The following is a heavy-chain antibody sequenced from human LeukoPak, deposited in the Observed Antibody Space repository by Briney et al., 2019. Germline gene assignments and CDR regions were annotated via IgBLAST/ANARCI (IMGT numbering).Heavy chain of an antibody. J-gene: IGHJ6*02. CDR1: GYTLTELS. D-gene: IGHD2-2*01. Sequence: ASVTVSCTVSGYTLTELSMYWVRQAPGKGLEWMGGFDPEDGETIYAQKFQGRVTMTEDTSTDTAYMELSSLRSEDTAVYYCAAHCSSTSCYFLIADYGMDVWGQGTTVTVSS. CDR2: FDPEDGET. CDR3: AAHCSSTSCYFLIADYGMDV. V-gene: IGHV1-24*01.